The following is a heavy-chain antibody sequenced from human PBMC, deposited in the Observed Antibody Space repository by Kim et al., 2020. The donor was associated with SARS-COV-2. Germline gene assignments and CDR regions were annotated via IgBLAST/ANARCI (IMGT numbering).Heavy chain of an antibody. Sequence: GGPLRLSCAASGFTFSSYAMSWVRQAPGKGLEWVSAISGSGGSTYYADSVKGRFTISRDNSKNTLYLQMNSLRAEDTAVYYCAKAEGGLWFGELLLDYWGQGTLVTVSS. V-gene: IGHV3-23*01. CDR1: GFTFSSYA. J-gene: IGHJ4*02. D-gene: IGHD3-10*01. CDR3: AKAEGGLWFGELLLDY. CDR2: ISGSGGST.